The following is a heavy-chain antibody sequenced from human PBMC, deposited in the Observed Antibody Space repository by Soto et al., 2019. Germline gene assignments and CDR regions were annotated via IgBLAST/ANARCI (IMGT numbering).Heavy chain of an antibody. V-gene: IGHV5-51*01. Sequence: EVQLVQSGAEVKKPGESLKISCKGSGYSFTSYWIGWVRQMPGKGLAWMGIIYPGDSDTRYSPSFQGQVTISADKSISTAYLQWSSLKASDTAMYYCARPFSPGNSAYWYFDLWGRGTLVTVSS. CDR2: IYPGDSDT. CDR3: ARPFSPGNSAYWYFDL. D-gene: IGHD4-4*01. CDR1: GYSFTSYW. J-gene: IGHJ2*01.